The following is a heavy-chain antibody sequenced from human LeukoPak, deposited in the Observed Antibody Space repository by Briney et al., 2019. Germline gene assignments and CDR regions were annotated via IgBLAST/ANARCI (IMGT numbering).Heavy chain of an antibody. Sequence: GGSLRLSCAASGFTFSSYAMSWVRQAPGKGLEWVSAISGSGGSTYYADSVKGRFTISRDNSKNTLYLQMNSLRAEDTAVYYCAKDPNLGYCSGGSCSYPYYFDYWSQGTLVTVSS. CDR2: ISGSGGST. CDR1: GFTFSSYA. D-gene: IGHD2-15*01. V-gene: IGHV3-23*01. CDR3: AKDPNLGYCSGGSCSYPYYFDY. J-gene: IGHJ4*02.